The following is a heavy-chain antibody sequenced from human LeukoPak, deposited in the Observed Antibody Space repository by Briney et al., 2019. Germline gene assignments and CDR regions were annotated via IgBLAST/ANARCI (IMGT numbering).Heavy chain of an antibody. CDR1: GFTFSSYT. CDR2: ISSSSSYI. J-gene: IGHJ4*02. Sequence: PGGSLRLSCAASGFTFSSYTMNWVRQAPGKGLEWVSSISSSSSYIYYADSVKGRLTISRDNAKNSLYLQMNSLRAEDTAVYYCATDRDNGDWQKRFDSWGQGTLVTVSS. V-gene: IGHV3-21*01. CDR3: ATDRDNGDWQKRFDS. D-gene: IGHD2-21*02.